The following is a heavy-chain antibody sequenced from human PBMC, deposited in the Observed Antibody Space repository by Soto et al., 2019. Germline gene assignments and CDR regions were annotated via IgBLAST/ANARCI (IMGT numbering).Heavy chain of an antibody. CDR2: IYYSGNT. Sequence: QVQLQESGPGLVKPSQTLSLTCTVSGGSISTGDYYWCWIRQPPGKGLEWIGYIYYSGNTYYNPSLKSRLTISIDTSRNQFSLKLSSVTAADTAVYYCARWGTQLWQNFIDYWGQGTLVTVSS. CDR1: GGSISTGDYY. J-gene: IGHJ4*02. CDR3: ARWGTQLWQNFIDY. V-gene: IGHV4-30-4*01. D-gene: IGHD5-18*01.